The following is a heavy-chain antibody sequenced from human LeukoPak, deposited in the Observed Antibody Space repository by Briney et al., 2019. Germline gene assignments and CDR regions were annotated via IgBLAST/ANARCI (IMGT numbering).Heavy chain of an antibody. CDR2: ISYDGGDK. V-gene: IGHV3-30*18. J-gene: IGHJ4*02. CDR3: VKEGVEYSYSYGDY. CDR1: GFSFNNFA. Sequence: GKSLRLSCAASGFSFNNFAMYCVRQAPGKGLEWVAHISYDGGDKYYAEAMKGRITISRDNAENTLYLQMNNLRPDDAAFYFCVKEGVEYSYSYGDYWGQGTLVTVSS. D-gene: IGHD3-16*01.